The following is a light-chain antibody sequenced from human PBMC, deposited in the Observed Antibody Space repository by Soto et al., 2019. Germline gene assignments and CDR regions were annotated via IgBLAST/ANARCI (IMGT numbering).Light chain of an antibody. J-gene: IGLJ1*01. V-gene: IGLV2-14*01. CDR3: CSYTRNISYV. CDR2: HVT. CDR1: SSDVGGYNY. Sequence: QSVLTQPASVSGSPGQSITISCTGTSSDVGGYNYVSWYQQHPGKAPKLMIYHVTDRPSGISNRFSGSKSGNTASLTISGLQTEDEADYYCCSYTRNISYVFGTGTKLTVL.